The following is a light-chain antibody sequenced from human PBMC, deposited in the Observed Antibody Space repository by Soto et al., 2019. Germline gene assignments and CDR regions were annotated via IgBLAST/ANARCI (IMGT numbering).Light chain of an antibody. CDR3: SSYTSSSTWV. V-gene: IGLV2-14*01. CDR2: EVS. Sequence: QSALTQPASVSGSPGQSITISCTGTSSDVGYYNFVSWYQQYPGRAPKLLIYEVSNRPSGVSNRFSGSKSGNTASLTISGLQAEDEADYYCSSYTSSSTWVFGGGTQLTVL. J-gene: IGLJ3*02. CDR1: SSDVGYYNF.